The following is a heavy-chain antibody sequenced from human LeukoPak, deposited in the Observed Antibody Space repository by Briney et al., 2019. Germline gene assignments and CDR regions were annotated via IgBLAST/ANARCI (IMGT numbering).Heavy chain of an antibody. Sequence: GGSLRLSCAASGFSFSSYEMNWVRQAPGKGLEWVSYISSSGNTIYYADSVKGRFTISRDNVKNSLFLQMNSLRAEDTAVYYCARERVLRTWGQGTLVTVSS. D-gene: IGHD4/OR15-4a*01. CDR2: ISSSGNTI. CDR3: ARERVLRT. CDR1: GFSFSSYE. V-gene: IGHV3-48*03. J-gene: IGHJ5*02.